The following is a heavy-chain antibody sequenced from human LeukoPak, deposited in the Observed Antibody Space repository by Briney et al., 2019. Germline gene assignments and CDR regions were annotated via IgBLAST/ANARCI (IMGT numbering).Heavy chain of an antibody. CDR1: GFTFDDYA. J-gene: IGHJ4*02. V-gene: IGHV3-9*01. CDR2: ISWNSGSI. Sequence: GRSLRLSCAASGFTFDDYAMHWVRQAPGKGLEWVSGISWNSGSIGYADSVKGRFTISRDNAKNSLYLQMNSLRAEDTALYYCAKEVIARGFDYWGQGTLVTVSS. CDR3: AKEVIARGFDY. D-gene: IGHD2-21*01.